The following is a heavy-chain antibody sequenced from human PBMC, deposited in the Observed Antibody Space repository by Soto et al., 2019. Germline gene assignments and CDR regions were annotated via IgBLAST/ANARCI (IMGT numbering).Heavy chain of an antibody. D-gene: IGHD3-22*01. CDR3: AETMGSNNHYYHSNKGTRYFDY. Sequence: EASVKVSCKASGGTFSSYAISWVRQAPGQGLEWMGGIIPIFGTANYAQKFQGRVTITADESTSTAYMELSSLRSEDTAVYYCAETMGSNNHYYHSNKGTRYFDYWGQGTLVTVSS. CDR2: IIPIFGTA. J-gene: IGHJ4*02. CDR1: GGTFSSYA. V-gene: IGHV1-69*13.